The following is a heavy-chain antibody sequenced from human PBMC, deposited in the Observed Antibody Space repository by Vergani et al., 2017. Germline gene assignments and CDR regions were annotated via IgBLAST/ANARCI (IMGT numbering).Heavy chain of an antibody. D-gene: IGHD2-15*01. V-gene: IGHV3-30*03. CDR2: ISSDGSNK. CDR1: GLMFNNYG. J-gene: IGHJ4*01. Sequence: VQLVESGGGLVQPGGSLRLSCETSGLMFNNYGMHWVRQAPGKGLEWVAVISSDGSNKHYADSVKGRFTISRDTSRNAVYLQMNILRVEDTGVYYCTRSECSGTTCYGHYFDLWGHGILVTVSS. CDR3: TRSECSGTTCYGHYFDL.